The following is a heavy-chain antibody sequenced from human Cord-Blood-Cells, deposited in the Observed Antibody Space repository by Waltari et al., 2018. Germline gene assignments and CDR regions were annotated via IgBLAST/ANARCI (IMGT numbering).Heavy chain of an antibody. Sequence: QVQLQQWGAGLLKPSETLSLTCAVYGGSFSGYYWSWIRQPPGKGLEWIGEINHSGSTNYTPPIKSRVTISVDTSKNQFSLKRSSVTAADTAVYYCARVRGYSYGDLDYWGQGTLVTVSS. V-gene: IGHV4-34*01. CDR2: INHSGST. J-gene: IGHJ4*02. CDR1: GGSFSGYY. CDR3: ARVRGYSYGDLDY. D-gene: IGHD5-18*01.